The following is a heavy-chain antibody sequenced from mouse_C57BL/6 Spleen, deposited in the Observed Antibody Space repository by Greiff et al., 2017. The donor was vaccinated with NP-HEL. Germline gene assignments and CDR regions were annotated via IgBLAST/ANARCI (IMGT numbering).Heavy chain of an antibody. CDR1: GFTFSSYG. J-gene: IGHJ1*03. CDR3: ARHPMVRYFDV. D-gene: IGHD2-1*01. V-gene: IGHV5-6*01. CDR2: ISSGGSYT. Sequence: EVQLVESGGDLVKPGGSLKLSCAASGFTFSSYGMSWVRQTPDKRLEWVATISSGGSYTYYPDSVKGRFTISRDNAKNTLYLQMSSLKSEDTAMYYCARHPMVRYFDVWGTRTTVTVSS.